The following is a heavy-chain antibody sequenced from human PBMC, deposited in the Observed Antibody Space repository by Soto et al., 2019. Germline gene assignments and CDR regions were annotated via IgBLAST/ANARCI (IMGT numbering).Heavy chain of an antibody. CDR3: ARDRGLRYFDWSSPFDY. CDR2: IYHSGST. J-gene: IGHJ4*02. V-gene: IGHV4-30-2*01. CDR1: GSSISSGGYS. Sequence: SETLSLTCAVSGSSISSGGYSWSWIRQPPGKGLEWIGYIYHSGSTYYNPSLKSRVTISVDTSKNQFSLKLSSVTAADTAVYYCARDRGLRYFDWSSPFDYWGQGTLVTVSS. D-gene: IGHD3-9*01.